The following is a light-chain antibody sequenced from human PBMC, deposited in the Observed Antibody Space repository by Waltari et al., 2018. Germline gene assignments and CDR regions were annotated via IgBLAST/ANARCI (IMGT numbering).Light chain of an antibody. V-gene: IGKV4-1*01. CDR2: LAS. Sequence: DIVMTQSPDSLSVSLGERAPINCKSSQSVLYSTNNNNYIAWYQQKPGQPPKLLIYLASTRESGVPDRFSGSGSGTDFTLTISSLQAEDVAFYYCQQYYSTPPTFGQGTRLEIK. CDR3: QQYYSTPPT. J-gene: IGKJ5*01. CDR1: QSVLYSTNNNNY.